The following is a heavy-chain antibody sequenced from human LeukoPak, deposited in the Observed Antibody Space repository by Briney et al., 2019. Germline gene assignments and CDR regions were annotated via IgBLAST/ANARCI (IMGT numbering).Heavy chain of an antibody. V-gene: IGHV3-7*01. CDR3: ARDHARDGYNF. D-gene: IGHD5-24*01. Sequence: GGSLRLSCAASEFTFSSYWMNWVRQAPGKGLEWVANIKKDGSEKYYVDSVKGRFTISRDNAQNSLYLQMNSLRVEDTAVYYCARDHARDGYNFWGQGTLVTVSS. CDR2: IKKDGSEK. CDR1: EFTFSSYW. J-gene: IGHJ4*02.